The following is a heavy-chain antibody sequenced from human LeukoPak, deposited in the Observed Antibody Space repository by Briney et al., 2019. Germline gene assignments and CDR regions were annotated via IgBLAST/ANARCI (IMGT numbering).Heavy chain of an antibody. J-gene: IGHJ3*02. D-gene: IGHD1-26*01. CDR3: ARGSVVGAPQDAFDI. CDR1: GFTFSDYG. CDR2: ISYDGSNK. Sequence: PGGSLRLSCAASGFTFSDYGMHWVRQAPGKGLEWVAVISYDGSNKYYADSVKGRFTISRDNSKNTLYLQTNSLRVEDTAVYYCARGSVVGAPQDAFDIWGQGTMVTVSS. V-gene: IGHV3-30*19.